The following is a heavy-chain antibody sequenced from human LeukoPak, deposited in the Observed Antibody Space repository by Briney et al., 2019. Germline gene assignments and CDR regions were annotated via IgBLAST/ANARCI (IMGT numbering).Heavy chain of an antibody. CDR1: GFTFSTFD. D-gene: IGHD1-1*01. Sequence: GGSLRPSCTASGFTFSTFDMTWVRQSPGKGLEWVSGISDSGGSTYYADSVKGRFTISRDNSKNTLYLQMNSQRGEDTAIYYCVKGNWLDVWGQGTTVTVSS. CDR3: VKGNWLDV. CDR2: ISDSGGST. J-gene: IGHJ6*02. V-gene: IGHV3-23*01.